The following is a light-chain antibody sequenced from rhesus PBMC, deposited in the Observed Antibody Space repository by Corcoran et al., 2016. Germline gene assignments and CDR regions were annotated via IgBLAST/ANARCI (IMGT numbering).Light chain of an antibody. CDR3: QQSFGVPPT. CDR2: KAS. CDR1: ENVNNH. J-gene: IGKJ4*01. Sequence: DIQMTQSPSSLSASIGERVTVTCRASENVNNHLNWYQQKPWKTPKFLLYKASNLQYGVPSRFSGSGSGTDYTLTISSLQAEDVATYYCQQSFGVPPTFGGGTKVDLK. V-gene: IGKV1-74*01.